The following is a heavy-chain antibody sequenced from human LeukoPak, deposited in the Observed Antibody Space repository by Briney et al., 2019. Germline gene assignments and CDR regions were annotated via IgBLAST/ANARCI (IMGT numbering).Heavy chain of an antibody. CDR1: GGSISSYY. D-gene: IGHD3-10*01. V-gene: IGHV4-39*01. CDR3: ARVRTMVRGAQNWFDP. CDR2: IYYSGST. Sequence: PSETLSLTCTVSGGSISSYYWSWIRQPPGKGLEWIGSIYYSGSTYYNPSLKSRVTISVDTSKNQFSLKLSSVTAADTAVYYCARVRTMVRGAQNWFDPWGQGTLVTVSS. J-gene: IGHJ5*02.